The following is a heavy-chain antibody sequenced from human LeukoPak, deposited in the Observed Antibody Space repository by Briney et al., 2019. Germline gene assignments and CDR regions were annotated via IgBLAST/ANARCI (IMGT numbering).Heavy chain of an antibody. J-gene: IGHJ6*02. CDR3: ARNNGMDV. CDR2: VNRDGSET. V-gene: IGHV3-7*03. Sequence: GGSLRLSCAASGFALSSHWMTWVCQVPGRGPEWVANVNRDGSETYYLDSVKGRFTISKDNAKNSLYLQMNSLRAEDTALYHCARNNGMDVWGQGTTVIVSS. CDR1: GFALSSHW.